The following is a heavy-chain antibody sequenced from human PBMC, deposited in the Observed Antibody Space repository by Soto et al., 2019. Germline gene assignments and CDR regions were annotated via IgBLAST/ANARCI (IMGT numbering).Heavy chain of an antibody. CDR2: FDPEDGET. CDR3: ATGGGYCTNGVCYTRGIPGYYYYMDV. V-gene: IGHV1-24*01. J-gene: IGHJ6*03. D-gene: IGHD2-8*01. Sequence: ASVKVSCKVSGYTLTELSMHWVRQAPGKGLEWMGGFDPEDGETIYAQKFQGRVTMTEDTSTDTAYMELSSLRSEDTAVYYCATGGGYCTNGVCYTRGIPGYYYYMDVWGKGTTVTSP. CDR1: GYTLTELS.